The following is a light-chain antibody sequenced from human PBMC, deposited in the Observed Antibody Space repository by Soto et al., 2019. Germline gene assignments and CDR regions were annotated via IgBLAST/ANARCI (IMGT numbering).Light chain of an antibody. CDR3: QQYNNWPRT. CDR1: QSVSSN. V-gene: IGKV3-15*01. Sequence: EIQMTQSPATLSVSPGERATLTCRASQSVSSNLAWYQLKPGQAPRLLIYGASTRATGIPARFSGSGSGTEFTLTISSLQSEDFAIYYCQQYNNWPRTFGQGTKVEIK. CDR2: GAS. J-gene: IGKJ1*01.